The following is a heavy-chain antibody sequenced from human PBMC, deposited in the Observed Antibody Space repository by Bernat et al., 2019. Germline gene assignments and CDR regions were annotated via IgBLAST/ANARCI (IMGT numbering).Heavy chain of an antibody. V-gene: IGHV3-11*06. Sequence: QVQLVESGGGVVQPGRSLRLSCAASGFTFSDYYMSWIRQAPGKGLEWVSYISSSSYTNYADSVKGRFTISRDNAKNSLYLQMNSLRAEDTAVYYCARVGWSSGSGAFDIWGQGTMVTVSS. CDR2: ISSSSYT. J-gene: IGHJ3*02. D-gene: IGHD6-19*01. CDR1: GFTFSDYY. CDR3: ARVGWSSGSGAFDI.